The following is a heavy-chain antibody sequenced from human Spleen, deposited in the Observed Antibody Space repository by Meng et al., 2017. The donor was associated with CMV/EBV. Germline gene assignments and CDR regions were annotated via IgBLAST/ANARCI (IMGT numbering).Heavy chain of an antibody. CDR2: ISGSGGSI. CDR1: GFTFTYYA. Sequence: SGFTFTYYAMHWVRQAPGKGLEWVAYISGSGGSIFYADSVKGRFTISRDNAKDSLFLLMNSLRGDDTALYYCARDPATMFGVFYLDFWGQGTLVTVSS. V-gene: IGHV3-48*03. D-gene: IGHD3-3*01. J-gene: IGHJ4*02. CDR3: ARDPATMFGVFYLDF.